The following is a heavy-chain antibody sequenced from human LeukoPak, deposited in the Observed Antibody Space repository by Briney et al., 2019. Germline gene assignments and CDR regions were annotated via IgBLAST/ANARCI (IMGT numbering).Heavy chain of an antibody. CDR1: GFSLSTSGMC. CDR2: IDWDDDK. Sequence: SGPALVKPTQTLTLTCTFSGFSLSTSGMCVSWIRQPPGKALEWLARIDWDDDKYYSTSLKTRLTISKDTSKNQVVLTMTNMDPVDTATYYCARTNTYYYDSSGYLDWGQGTLVTVSS. J-gene: IGHJ4*02. V-gene: IGHV2-70*11. CDR3: ARTNTYYYDSSGYLD. D-gene: IGHD3-22*01.